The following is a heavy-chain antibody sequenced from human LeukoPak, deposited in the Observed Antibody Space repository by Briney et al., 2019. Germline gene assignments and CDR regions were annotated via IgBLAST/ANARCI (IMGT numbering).Heavy chain of an antibody. J-gene: IGHJ4*02. V-gene: IGHV4-39*07. CDR3: ARGTRGVIHIFDY. CDR1: GGSISSSIYY. D-gene: IGHD3-10*01. CDR2: IYYSGST. Sequence: SETLSLTCTVSGGSISSSIYYWGWIRQPPGKGLEWIGSIYYSGSTYYNPSLKSRVTISVDTSKNQFSLKLSSVTAADTAVYYCARGTRGVIHIFDYWGQGTLVTVSS.